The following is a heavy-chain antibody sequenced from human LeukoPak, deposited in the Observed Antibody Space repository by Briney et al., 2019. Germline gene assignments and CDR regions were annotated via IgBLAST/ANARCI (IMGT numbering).Heavy chain of an antibody. J-gene: IGHJ4*01. CDR1: GFTFNDYQ. V-gene: IGHV3-11*01. D-gene: IGHD5-18*01. Sequence: GGSLRLSCAASGFTFNDYQMNWIRQAPGKGPEWVSYISNSGTTIFYADSVRGRFTVSRDNARNSLLLQMDYLSAEDTAVYYCAREAYSSSFDYWGQGALVTVSS. CDR2: ISNSGTTI. CDR3: AREAYSSSFDY.